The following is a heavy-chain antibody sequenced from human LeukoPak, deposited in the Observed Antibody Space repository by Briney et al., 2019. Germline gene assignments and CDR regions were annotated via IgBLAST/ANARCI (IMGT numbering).Heavy chain of an antibody. Sequence: GGSLRLSCAASGFSFSDYALSWVRRAPGKGLEWVSYIAGGGGKKFYADSVKGRFTISRDNSRNTLYLQMNSLRAEDTAVYYCLVAATLGLGAFDIWGQGTMVTVSS. CDR3: LVAATLGLGAFDI. CDR1: GFSFSDYA. CDR2: IAGGGGKK. V-gene: IGHV3-23*01. D-gene: IGHD2-15*01. J-gene: IGHJ3*02.